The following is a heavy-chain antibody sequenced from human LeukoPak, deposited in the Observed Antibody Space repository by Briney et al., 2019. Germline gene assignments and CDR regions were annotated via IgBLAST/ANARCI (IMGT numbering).Heavy chain of an antibody. CDR3: AIRKITGGSYYGMDV. CDR2: INPNSGGT. V-gene: IGHV1-2*02. Sequence: ASVKVSCKASGYTFTGYYMHWVRQAPGQGLEWMGWINPNSGGTNYAQKFQGRVTMTRDTSISTAYMELSRLRSDDTAVYYCAIRKITGGSYYGMDVWDQGTTVTVSS. D-gene: IGHD7-27*01. CDR1: GYTFTGYY. J-gene: IGHJ6*02.